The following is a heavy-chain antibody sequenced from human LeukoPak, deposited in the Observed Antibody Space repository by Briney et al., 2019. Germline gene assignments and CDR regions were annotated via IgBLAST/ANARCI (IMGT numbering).Heavy chain of an antibody. J-gene: IGHJ2*01. V-gene: IGHV4-59*12. D-gene: IGHD6-13*01. CDR2: IYYSGST. CDR1: GGSISSYY. Sequence: SETLSLTCTVSGGSISSYYWSWIRQPPGTGLEWIWYIYYSGSTNYNPSLKSRVTMSVDTSKNQFSLKLSSVTAADTAVYYCARAGYSSTWDPEHFDLWGRGTLVTVSS. CDR3: ARAGYSSTWDPEHFDL.